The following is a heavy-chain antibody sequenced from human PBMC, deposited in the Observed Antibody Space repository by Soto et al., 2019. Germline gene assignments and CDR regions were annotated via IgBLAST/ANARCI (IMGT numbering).Heavy chain of an antibody. CDR3: ARDHVNWNDGSYYYYGMDV. V-gene: IGHV1-18*01. CDR1: GYTFTTFG. Sequence: GASVKVSCKASGYTFTTFGISWLRQAPGQGLEWMGWINTYNGDTYYAQNLQGRVTMTTDTSTSTAYMELRSLRSEDTAVYYCARDHVNWNDGSYYYYGMDVWGQGTTVTVSS. D-gene: IGHD1-20*01. CDR2: INTYNGDT. J-gene: IGHJ6*02.